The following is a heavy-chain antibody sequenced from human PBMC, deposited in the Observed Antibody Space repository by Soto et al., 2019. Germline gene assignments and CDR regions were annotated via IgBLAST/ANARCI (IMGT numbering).Heavy chain of an antibody. Sequence: SETLSLTCSVSGGSISSHYWSWIRQPPGKELEWIGYIHYSGSTNYNPSLKSRVNIAVDTSKNQFSLMLSSVTAADTAVYYCAREYCTNGVCHFDYWGQGTLVTAPQ. V-gene: IGHV4-59*11. CDR3: AREYCTNGVCHFDY. D-gene: IGHD2-8*01. CDR1: GGSISSHY. CDR2: IHYSGST. J-gene: IGHJ4*02.